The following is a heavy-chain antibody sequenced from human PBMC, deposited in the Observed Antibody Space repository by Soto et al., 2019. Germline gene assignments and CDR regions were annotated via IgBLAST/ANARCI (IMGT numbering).Heavy chain of an antibody. V-gene: IGHV4-30-2*01. CDR2: IYHSGST. D-gene: IGHD6-19*01. CDR1: GGSISSGGYS. CDR3: AGASGIAVAGLDY. J-gene: IGHJ4*02. Sequence: SETLSLTCAVSGGSISSGGYSWSWIRQPPGKGLEWIGYIYHSGSTYYIPSLKSRVTIPVDRSKNQFSLKLSSVTAADTAVYYCAGASGIAVAGLDYWAQGTLDTVSS.